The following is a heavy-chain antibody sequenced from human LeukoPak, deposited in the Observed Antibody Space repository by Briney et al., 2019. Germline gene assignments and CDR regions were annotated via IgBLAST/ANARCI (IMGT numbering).Heavy chain of an antibody. CDR1: GFTFNSYA. CDR3: ARDRGGFLGY. J-gene: IGHJ4*02. Sequence: PGGSLRLSCAASGFTFNSYAMSWVRQAPGKGLEWVSTISGGGGTTYYADSVKGRFTISRDNSKNSLYLQMNSLRAEDTAVYYCARDRGGFLGYWGQGTLVTVSS. D-gene: IGHD3-16*01. V-gene: IGHV3-23*01. CDR2: ISGGGGTT.